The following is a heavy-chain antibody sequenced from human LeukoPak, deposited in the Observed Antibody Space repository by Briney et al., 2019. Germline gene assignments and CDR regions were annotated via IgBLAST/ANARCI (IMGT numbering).Heavy chain of an antibody. D-gene: IGHD2-2*01. CDR1: GYTFTSYD. J-gene: IGHJ3*02. Sequence: ASVKVSCKASGYTFTSYDISWARQATGQGLEWMGWMNPNSGNTGYAQKFQGRVTMTRNTSISTAYMELSSLRSEDTAVYYCARGPYCSSTSCYAHDAFDIWGQGTMVTVSS. CDR2: MNPNSGNT. CDR3: ARGPYCSSTSCYAHDAFDI. V-gene: IGHV1-8*01.